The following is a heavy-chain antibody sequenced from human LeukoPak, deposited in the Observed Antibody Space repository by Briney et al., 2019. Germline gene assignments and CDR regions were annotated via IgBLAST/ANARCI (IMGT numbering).Heavy chain of an antibody. CDR3: ARDGKDATTVTTFDYYYGMDV. CDR2: INHSGST. J-gene: IGHJ6*02. CDR1: GGSFSGYY. Sequence: PSETLSLTCAVYGGSFSGYYWSWIRQPPGKGLEWIGEINHSGSTNYNPSLKSRVTISVDTSKNQFSLKLSSVTAADTAVYYCARDGKDATTVTTFDYYYGMDVWGQGATVTVSS. D-gene: IGHD4-17*01. V-gene: IGHV4-34*01.